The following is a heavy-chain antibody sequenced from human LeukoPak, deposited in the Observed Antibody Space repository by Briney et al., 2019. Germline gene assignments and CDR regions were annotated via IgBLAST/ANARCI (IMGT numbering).Heavy chain of an antibody. CDR1: GGSISSSSYY. J-gene: IGHJ4*02. CDR3: AHLMYSSGWYRAGDY. CDR2: IYYSGST. Sequence: SETLSLTCTVSGGSISSSSYYWGWIRQPPGKGLEWIGSIYYSGSTYYNPSLKSRVIISVDTSKNQFSLKLSSVTAVDTATYYCAHLMYSSGWYRAGDYWGQGTLVTVSS. V-gene: IGHV4-39*07. D-gene: IGHD6-19*01.